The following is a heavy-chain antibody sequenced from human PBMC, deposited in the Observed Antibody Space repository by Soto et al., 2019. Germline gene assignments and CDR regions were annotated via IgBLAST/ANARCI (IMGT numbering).Heavy chain of an antibody. J-gene: IGHJ5*02. CDR3: AKADWFDP. CDR1: GFTFDDYA. Sequence: EVQLVESGGGLVQPGRSLRLSCAASGFTFDDYAMHWVRQAPGKGLEWVSGISWNSGSIGYADSVKGRFTISRDNAKNSRYLQMNSLRAEDPALYYCAKADWFDPWGQGTLVTVSS. CDR2: ISWNSGSI. V-gene: IGHV3-9*01.